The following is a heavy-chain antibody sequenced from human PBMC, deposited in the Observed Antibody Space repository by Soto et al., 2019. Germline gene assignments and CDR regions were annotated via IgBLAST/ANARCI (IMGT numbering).Heavy chain of an antibody. Sequence: GASVKVSCKASGYTFTSYYMHWVRQAPGQGLEWMGIINPSGDSTSYAQKFQGRVTMTRDTSTSTVYMELSSLRSEDTAVYYCARSYYHYVWGSYRSAHFDYWGQGTLVTVSS. CDR1: GYTFTSYY. D-gene: IGHD3-16*02. V-gene: IGHV1-46*01. J-gene: IGHJ4*02. CDR3: ARSYYHYVWGSYRSAHFDY. CDR2: INPSGDST.